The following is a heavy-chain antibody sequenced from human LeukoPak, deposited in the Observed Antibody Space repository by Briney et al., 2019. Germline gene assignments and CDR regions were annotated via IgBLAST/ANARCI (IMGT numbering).Heavy chain of an antibody. CDR2: IYPGDSDT. V-gene: IGHV5-51*01. Sequence: KSGESLKISCKASGYSFTTYWIGLVRQMPGKGLEWMGIIYPGDSDTRYSPSFQGQVTISADKSISTAYLQWSSLKASDTAMYYCARPTGDGSGSFDYWGQGTLVTVSS. CDR1: GYSFTTYW. D-gene: IGHD3-10*01. J-gene: IGHJ4*02. CDR3: ARPTGDGSGSFDY.